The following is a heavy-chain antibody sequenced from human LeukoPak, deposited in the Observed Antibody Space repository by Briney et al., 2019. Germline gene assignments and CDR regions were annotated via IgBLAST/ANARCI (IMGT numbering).Heavy chain of an antibody. CDR2: ISGTSGNV. CDR1: GFTFNSDA. D-gene: IGHD3-3*02. J-gene: IGHJ2*01. Sequence: GGSLRLSCAASGFTFNSDAMSWVRQAPGKGMEWVSAISGTSGNVYYGDSVRGRFTISRDNSKNTLYLQMNSLRAEDTAIYYCARDRSFYGAPWYFDLWGRGTLITVSS. CDR3: ARDRSFYGAPWYFDL. V-gene: IGHV3-23*01.